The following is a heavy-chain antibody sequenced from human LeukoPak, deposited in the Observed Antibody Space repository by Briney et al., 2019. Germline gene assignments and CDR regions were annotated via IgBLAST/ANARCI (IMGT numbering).Heavy chain of an antibody. CDR1: DGSMNSDDYY. V-gene: IGHV4-39*07. CDR2: IYHSGST. Sequence: SETLSLTCTVSDGSMNSDDYYWGWIRQPPGKGLEWIGSIYHSGSTYYKPSLKSRVTISIDTSKNQFSLRLSSVTAADTAVYYCARGDDYYDSSGYDFDYWGQGILVAVSS. D-gene: IGHD3-22*01. CDR3: ARGDDYYDSSGYDFDY. J-gene: IGHJ4*02.